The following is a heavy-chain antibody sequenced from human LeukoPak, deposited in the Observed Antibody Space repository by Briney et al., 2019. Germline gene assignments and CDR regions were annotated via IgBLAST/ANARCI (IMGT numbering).Heavy chain of an antibody. CDR3: ARRGSYYGDSMDY. CDR1: GFTFSSYA. J-gene: IGHJ4*02. D-gene: IGHD1-26*01. V-gene: IGHV3-64*01. CDR2: ISSNGGST. Sequence: GGSLRLSCAASGFTFSSYAMHWVRQAPGKGLQYVSAISSNGGSTYYANSMKGRFTISRDNSKNTLYVQMCRLRAVNMCVYYCARRGSYYGDSMDYWGQGTLVTVSS.